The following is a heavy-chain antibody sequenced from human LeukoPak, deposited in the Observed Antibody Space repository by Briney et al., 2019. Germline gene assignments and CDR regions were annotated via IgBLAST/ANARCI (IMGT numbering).Heavy chain of an antibody. Sequence: GGSLRLSCAASGFTFSSYWMHWVRQAPGKGLVWLARINSDGYSISYADSVKGRFTISRDNDKSTVYLQMNSLRAEDTAMYYCARAVAVAGTDSWGQGTLVTVSS. CDR3: ARAVAVAGTDS. CDR2: INSDGYSI. CDR1: GFTFSSYW. J-gene: IGHJ4*02. D-gene: IGHD6-19*01. V-gene: IGHV3-74*03.